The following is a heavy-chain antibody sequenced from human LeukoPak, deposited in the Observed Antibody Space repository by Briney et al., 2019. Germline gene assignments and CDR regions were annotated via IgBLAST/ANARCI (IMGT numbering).Heavy chain of an antibody. CDR3: ARDKRYFDWHDS. J-gene: IGHJ4*02. V-gene: IGHV4-4*07. D-gene: IGHD3-9*01. CDR2: VHSTGNT. CDR1: GGSMNGYY. Sequence: PSETLSLTCTVSGGSMNGYYWSWIRQSAGRGLEWIGRVHSTGNTNYNPFLMSRVIMSVDTSKNQFSLKVTSVTAADTAVYYCARDKRYFDWHDSWGLGILVTVSS.